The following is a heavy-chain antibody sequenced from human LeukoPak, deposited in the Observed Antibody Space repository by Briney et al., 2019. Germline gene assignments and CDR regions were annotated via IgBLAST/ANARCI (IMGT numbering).Heavy chain of an antibody. D-gene: IGHD5-18*01. CDR2: INPNSGGT. V-gene: IGHV1-2*02. CDR3: TRVGIQLWSPTPSAFDY. Sequence: ASVKASCKASGYTFTGYYMHWVRQAPGQGLEWMGWINPNSGGTNYAQKFQGRVTMTRDTSISTAYMELSRLRSDDTAVYYCTRVGIQLWSPTPSAFDYWGQGPLVTVSS. CDR1: GYTFTGYY. J-gene: IGHJ4*02.